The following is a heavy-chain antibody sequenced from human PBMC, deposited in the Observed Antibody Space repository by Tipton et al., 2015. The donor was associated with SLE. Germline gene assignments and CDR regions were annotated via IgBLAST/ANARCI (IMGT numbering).Heavy chain of an antibody. Sequence: SLRLSCTASGFTLSSSYMNWVRQAPGKGLEWVSVIYSNGGTDYADSVKGRFIVSRDNSKSTLYLQMHGLRAEDTAKYYCAREKHGALDIWGQGTVVTVSS. CDR1: GFTLSSSY. V-gene: IGHV3-53*01. D-gene: IGHD4-17*01. J-gene: IGHJ3*02. CDR3: AREKHGALDI. CDR2: IYSNGGT.